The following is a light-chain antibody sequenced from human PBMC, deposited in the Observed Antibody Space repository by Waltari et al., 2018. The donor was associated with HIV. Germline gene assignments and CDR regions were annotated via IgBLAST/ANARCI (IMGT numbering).Light chain of an antibody. CDR3: QQRSNWPPGLT. CDR2: DAS. Sequence: PGERATLSCRASQSVSSYLAWYQQKPGQAPRLLIYDASNRATGIPARFSGSGSGTDFTLTITSLEPEDFAVYYCQQRSNWPPGLTFGGGTKVEIK. V-gene: IGKV3-11*01. CDR1: QSVSSY. J-gene: IGKJ4*01.